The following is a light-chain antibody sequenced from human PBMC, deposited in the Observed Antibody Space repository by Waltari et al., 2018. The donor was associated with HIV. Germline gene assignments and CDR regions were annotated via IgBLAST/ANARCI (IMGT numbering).Light chain of an antibody. Sequence: EVVLTQSPGTLSLSPGERATLSCKTSEYLSSSFLGWYQQKAGQAPRLLIYGVSSRATGIPERFSGSGSGTDFTLTINRLEPEDFAVYYCQQYGSLPVTFGQGTKLEIK. CDR2: GVS. J-gene: IGKJ2*01. CDR1: EYLSSSF. V-gene: IGKV3-20*01. CDR3: QQYGSLPVT.